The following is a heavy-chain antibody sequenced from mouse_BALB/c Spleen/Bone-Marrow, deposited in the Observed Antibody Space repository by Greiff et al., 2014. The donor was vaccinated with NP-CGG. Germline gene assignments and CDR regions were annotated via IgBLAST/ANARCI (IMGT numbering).Heavy chain of an antibody. CDR3: ARITTATGAMDY. J-gene: IGHJ4*01. V-gene: IGHV2-9*02. CDR1: GFSLTNYG. Sequence: QVQLQQSGPGLVAPSQSLSITCTVSGFSLTNYGVHWVRQPPGKGLEWLGVIWADGSTNYNSALMSRLSISKDNSKSQVFFKMNSLQTDDTVMYYCARITTATGAMDYWGQGTSVTVSS. CDR2: IWADGST. D-gene: IGHD1-2*01.